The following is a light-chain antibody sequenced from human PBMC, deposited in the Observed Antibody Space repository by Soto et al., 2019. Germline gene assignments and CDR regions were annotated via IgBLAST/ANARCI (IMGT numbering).Light chain of an antibody. CDR1: QSVSSN. CDR3: QQHNNWPLT. V-gene: IGKV3-15*01. Sequence: EVVMTQSPATLSVSPGERATLSCRASQSVSSNLAWYQQKVGQAPRLLIYRASTRATGIPARFSGSGSVTEFTLTISSLQSEDFAVYYCQQHNNWPLTFGGGTKVEIK. J-gene: IGKJ4*01. CDR2: RAS.